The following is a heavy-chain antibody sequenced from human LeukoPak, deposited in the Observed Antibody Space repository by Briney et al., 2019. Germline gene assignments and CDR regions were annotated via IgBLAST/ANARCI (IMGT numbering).Heavy chain of an antibody. D-gene: IGHD3-3*01. J-gene: IGHJ5*02. CDR3: AREEWLLASRWFDP. V-gene: IGHV4-34*01. CDR2: INHSGST. Sequence: SETLSLTCTVSGGSISSYYWSWIRQPPGKGLEWIGEINHSGSTNYNPSLKSRVTISVDTSKNQFSLKLSSVTAADTAVYYCAREEWLLASRWFDPWGQGTLVTVSS. CDR1: GGSISSYY.